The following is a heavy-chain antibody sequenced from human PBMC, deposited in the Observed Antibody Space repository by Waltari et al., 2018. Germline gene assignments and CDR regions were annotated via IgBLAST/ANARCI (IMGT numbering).Heavy chain of an antibody. Sequence: EVHLVQSGAEVKKPGESLKISCKGSGYSFTNYWINWVRQMPGKGLEWMGSIDPGDSETNYSPSFQGHVTISADKSTNTAYLQWSTLKASDTAMYYCARGVGSPGDFWGQGTLVTVSA. CDR3: ARGVGSPGDF. CDR2: IDPGDSET. V-gene: IGHV5-10-1*03. J-gene: IGHJ4*02. CDR1: GYSFTNYW. D-gene: IGHD2-8*01.